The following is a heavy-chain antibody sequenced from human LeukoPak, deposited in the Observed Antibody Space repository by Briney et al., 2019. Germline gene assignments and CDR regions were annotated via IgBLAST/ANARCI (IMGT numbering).Heavy chain of an antibody. Sequence: PSETLSLTCTVSGDSISGNYWSWIRQPPGKRLEWIGYIYYSGSTNYNPSLKSRVTISVDTSKNQFSLKLSSVTAADTAVYYCARVTGIGLNDYWGQGTLVTVSS. V-gene: IGHV4-59*01. D-gene: IGHD6-13*01. CDR1: GDSISGNY. CDR3: ARVTGIGLNDY. CDR2: IYYSGST. J-gene: IGHJ4*02.